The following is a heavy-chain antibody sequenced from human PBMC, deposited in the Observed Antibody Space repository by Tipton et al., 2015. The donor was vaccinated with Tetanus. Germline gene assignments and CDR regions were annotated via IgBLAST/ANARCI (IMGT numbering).Heavy chain of an antibody. V-gene: IGHV5-51*01. Sequence: VQLVQSGAEVGKPGESLKISCQGSGYNFSHYSIGWVRQLPGRGLEWMGIVDPRDSQATYGPPFQGQVTFSVDRSVNTAYLQWSRLQASDPAVYYCARHAAAGPLPSPEQFSYHYGMDVWGQGTTVTVS. CDR2: VDPRDSQA. D-gene: IGHD6-13*01. J-gene: IGHJ6*02. CDR1: GYNFSHYS. CDR3: ARHAAAGPLPSPEQFSYHYGMDV.